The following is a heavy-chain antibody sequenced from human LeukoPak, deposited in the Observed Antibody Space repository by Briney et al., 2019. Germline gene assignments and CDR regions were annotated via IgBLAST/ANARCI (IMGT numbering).Heavy chain of an antibody. CDR3: VKDGRRSPPC. J-gene: IGHJ4*02. CDR2: INGGGGST. D-gene: IGHD2-15*01. V-gene: IGHV3-23*01. CDR1: GFTFSNYV. Sequence: GGSLRLSCAASGFTFSNYVMSWVRQAPGKGPEWVSGINGGGGSTFYAESVKGRFTISRDNSKNTLYLQMSTLRVEDSAVYYCVKDGRRSPPCWGQGTRVTVSS.